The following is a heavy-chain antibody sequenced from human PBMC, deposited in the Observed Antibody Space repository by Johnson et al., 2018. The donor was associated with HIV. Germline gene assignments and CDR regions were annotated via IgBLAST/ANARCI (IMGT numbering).Heavy chain of an antibody. CDR3: ARVRGYSYVLDAFDI. CDR2: ISWNSGSI. J-gene: IGHJ3*02. V-gene: IGHV3-9*01. Sequence: VQLVESGGGLVQPGRSLRLSCAASGFTFDDYAMHWVRQAPGKGLEWVSGISWNSGSIGYADSVKGRFTISRDNAKNSLYLQMNSLRAEYTALYYCARVRGYSYVLDAFDIWGQGTMVTVSS. CDR1: GFTFDDYA. D-gene: IGHD5-18*01.